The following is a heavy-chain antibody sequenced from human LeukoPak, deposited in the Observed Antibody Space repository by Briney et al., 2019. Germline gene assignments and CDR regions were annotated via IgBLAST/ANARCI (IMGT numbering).Heavy chain of an antibody. D-gene: IGHD6-25*01. Sequence: SETLSLTCTVSGGSINNYYWSWIRQPPGKGLEWIGSIYYSGSTYYNPSLKSRVTISVDTSKNQFSLKLSSVTAADTAVYYCARHFIGYSSGGYFDYWGQGTLVTVSS. V-gene: IGHV4-59*05. J-gene: IGHJ4*02. CDR1: GGSINNYY. CDR3: ARHFIGYSSGGYFDY. CDR2: IYYSGST.